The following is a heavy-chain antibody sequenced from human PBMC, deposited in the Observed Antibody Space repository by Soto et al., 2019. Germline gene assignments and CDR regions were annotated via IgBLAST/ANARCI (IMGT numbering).Heavy chain of an antibody. D-gene: IGHD2-21*02. Sequence: PSETLSLTCAVSGGSISSGDWCWSWVRQSPGKGLEWIGEIYYSGSTTYNPSLKSRVTISADKSENQFSLRLSSVTAADTAVYCCTGRGCDSIFLYFDYWGQGTLVTVSS. J-gene: IGHJ4*02. CDR1: GGSISSGDW. V-gene: IGHV4-4*01. CDR3: TGRGCDSIFLYFDY. CDR2: IYYSGST.